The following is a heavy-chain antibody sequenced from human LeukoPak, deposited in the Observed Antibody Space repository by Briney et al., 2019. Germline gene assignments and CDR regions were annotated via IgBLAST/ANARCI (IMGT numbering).Heavy chain of an antibody. D-gene: IGHD3-10*01. CDR1: GFTFSNAW. V-gene: IGHV3-15*01. J-gene: IGHJ4*02. Sequence: PGGSLRLSCAASGFTFSNAWMSWVRQAPGKGLEWVGRIKSKTDGGTTDHAAPVKGRFTISRDDSKNTLYLQMNSLKTEDTAVYYCTTDVRFGELDYWGQGTLVTVSS. CDR2: IKSKTDGGTT. CDR3: TTDVRFGELDY.